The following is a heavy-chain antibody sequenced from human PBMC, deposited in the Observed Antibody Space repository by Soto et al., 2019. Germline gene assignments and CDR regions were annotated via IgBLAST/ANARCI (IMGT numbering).Heavy chain of an antibody. J-gene: IGHJ4*02. CDR3: DREPEDGVPGDY. Sequence: VQLVQSGTEVKEPGASVRVSCKASGYTFTAHSLHWARQAPGQGLEWMGWIIVSHDRPRYAPQFQGRLTFETDRIGTTAYMHLTRMTPEDTAVYFCDREPEDGVPGDYWGQGTPVVVSS. CDR1: GYTFTAHS. V-gene: IGHV1-3*01. CDR2: IIVSHDRP. D-gene: IGHD2-8*01.